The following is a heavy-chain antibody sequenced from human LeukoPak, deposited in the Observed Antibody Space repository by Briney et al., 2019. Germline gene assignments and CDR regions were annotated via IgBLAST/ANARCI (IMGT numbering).Heavy chain of an antibody. D-gene: IGHD5-18*01. V-gene: IGHV4-59*08. Sequence: TSETLSLTCTVSGGSISSYYWSWIRQPPGKGLEWIGYIYYSGITNYNPSLKSRVTISVDTSKNQFSLRLSSVTAADTAVYYCARHLQDTAMVSPLYYFDNWGQGTLVTVSS. J-gene: IGHJ4*02. CDR1: GGSISSYY. CDR2: IYYSGIT. CDR3: ARHLQDTAMVSPLYYFDN.